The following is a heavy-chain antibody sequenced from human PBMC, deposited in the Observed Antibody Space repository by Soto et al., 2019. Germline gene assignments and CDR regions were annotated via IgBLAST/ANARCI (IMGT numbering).Heavy chain of an antibody. CDR1: GYTFTGYY. D-gene: IGHD3-3*01. Sequence: ASVKVSCKASGYTFTGYYMHWVRQAPGQGLEWMGWINPNSGGTNYAQKFQGWVTMTRDTSISTAYMELSRLRSDDTAVYYCARVGYDFLSGYYLPYWGQGTLVTVSS. CDR3: ARVGYDFLSGYYLPY. V-gene: IGHV1-2*04. CDR2: INPNSGGT. J-gene: IGHJ4*02.